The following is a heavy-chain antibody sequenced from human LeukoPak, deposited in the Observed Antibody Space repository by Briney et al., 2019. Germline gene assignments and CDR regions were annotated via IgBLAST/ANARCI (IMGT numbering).Heavy chain of an antibody. Sequence: GGSLRLSCAASGFTFDDYAMHWVRQAPGKGLEWVSGISWNSGSIGYADSVKGRFTISRDNAKNSLYLQMNSLRAEDTAVYYCARDFLYCSSTSCYYMDVWGKGTTVTVSS. CDR2: ISWNSGSI. D-gene: IGHD2-2*01. J-gene: IGHJ6*03. V-gene: IGHV3-9*01. CDR1: GFTFDDYA. CDR3: ARDFLYCSSTSCYYMDV.